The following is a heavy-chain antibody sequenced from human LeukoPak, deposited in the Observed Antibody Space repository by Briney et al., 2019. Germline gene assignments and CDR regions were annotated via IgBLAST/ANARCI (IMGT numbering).Heavy chain of an antibody. J-gene: IGHJ4*02. CDR2: LYSGGTT. V-gene: IGHV3-53*01. Sequence: PGGSLILSCGASGFIVSSSYMSWVRQAPGKGLEWVSVLYSGGTTHYGDSVKGRFTISRDNSKNTLFLQMNSLRAEDTAVYYCARGHIAVAGHYGAGPSDYWGQGTLVTVSS. CDR1: GFIVSSSY. D-gene: IGHD6-19*01. CDR3: ARGHIAVAGHYGAGPSDY.